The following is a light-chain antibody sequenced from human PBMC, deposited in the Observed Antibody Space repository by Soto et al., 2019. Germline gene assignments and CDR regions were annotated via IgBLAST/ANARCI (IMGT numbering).Light chain of an antibody. CDR2: SAS. V-gene: IGKV1-9*01. J-gene: IGKJ1*01. Sequence: SPSAVSASVGDRVTIPCRASQGIRTYLAWYQQKPGKAPKLLIYSASTLQSGVPSRFSGSGSGTEFTLTISSLQSDDFATYYCQLSTIYLEAFCQGTNVDVK. CDR1: QGIRTY. CDR3: QLSTIYLEA.